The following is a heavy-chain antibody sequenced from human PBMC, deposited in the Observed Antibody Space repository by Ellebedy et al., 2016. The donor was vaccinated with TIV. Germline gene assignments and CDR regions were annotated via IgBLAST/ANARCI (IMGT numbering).Heavy chain of an antibody. CDR2: IYYSGST. V-gene: IGHV4-59*01. CDR1: GGSISSYY. Sequence: SETLSLXXTVSGGSISSYYWSWIRQPPGKGLEWIGYIYYSGSTNYNPSLKSRVTISVDTSKNQFSLKLSSVTAADTAVYYCAGGDSSSSKTSGWFDPWGQGTLVTVSS. D-gene: IGHD6-13*01. CDR3: AGGDSSSSKTSGWFDP. J-gene: IGHJ5*02.